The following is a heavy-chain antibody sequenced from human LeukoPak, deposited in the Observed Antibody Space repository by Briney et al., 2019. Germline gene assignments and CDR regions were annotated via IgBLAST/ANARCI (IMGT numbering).Heavy chain of an antibody. CDR2: IHYSGST. CDR1: GGSISSYY. J-gene: IGHJ6*03. CDR3: ARTQEAGYGSGRYDSYYYYYMDV. D-gene: IGHD6-19*01. Sequence: PSETLSLTCTVSGGSISSYYWSWIRQPPGKGLEWIGYIHYSGSTNYNPSLKSRVTISVDTSKNQFSLKLRSVTAADTAVYFCARTQEAGYGSGRYDSYYYYYMDVWGKGTTVTISS. V-gene: IGHV4-59*01.